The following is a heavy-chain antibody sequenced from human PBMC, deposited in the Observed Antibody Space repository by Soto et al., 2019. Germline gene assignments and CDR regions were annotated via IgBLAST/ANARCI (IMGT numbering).Heavy chain of an antibody. CDR2: IYSGGST. D-gene: IGHD3-22*01. Sequence: EVQLVESGGGLIQPGGSLRLSCAASGFTVSSNYMSWVRQAPGKGLEWVSVIYSGGSTYYADSVKGRFTISRDNSKHTLYLQMNSLRAEDTAVDYCARDRVESGYPEYFQHWGQGTLVTVSS. V-gene: IGHV3-53*01. CDR3: ARDRVESGYPEYFQH. CDR1: GFTVSSNY. J-gene: IGHJ1*01.